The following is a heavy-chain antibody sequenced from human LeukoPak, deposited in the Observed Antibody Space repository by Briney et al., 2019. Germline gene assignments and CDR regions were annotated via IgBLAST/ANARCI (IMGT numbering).Heavy chain of an antibody. J-gene: IGHJ4*02. Sequence: GGSLRLSCAASGFTFSSYAMHWVRQAPGKGLEWVAVISYDGSNKYYADSVKGRFTISRDNSKNTLYLQMNSLRAEDTAVYYCARGRSIAAACDYWGQRTLVTVSS. CDR2: ISYDGSNK. V-gene: IGHV3-30-3*01. D-gene: IGHD6-13*01. CDR3: ARGRSIAAACDY. CDR1: GFTFSSYA.